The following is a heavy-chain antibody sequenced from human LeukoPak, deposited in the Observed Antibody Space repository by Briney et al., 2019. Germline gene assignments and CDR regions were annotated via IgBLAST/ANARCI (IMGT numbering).Heavy chain of an antibody. CDR3: ARSARSGMDY. CDR1: GGSIRSSYYY. CDR2: IYDSGST. J-gene: IGHJ4*02. Sequence: PSETLSLTCTVSGGSIRSSYYYWGWIRQPPGKGLEWIGSIYDSGSTYYNPSLKSRVTISVDTSKNQFSLQLNSVTPEDTAVYYCARSARSGMDYWGQGTLVTVSS. V-gene: IGHV4-39*01. D-gene: IGHD3-10*01.